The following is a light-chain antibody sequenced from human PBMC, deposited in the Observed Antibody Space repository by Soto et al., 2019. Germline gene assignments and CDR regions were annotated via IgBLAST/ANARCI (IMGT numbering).Light chain of an antibody. CDR3: QKSHSTPPT. CDR2: EAS. V-gene: IGKV1-39*01. J-gene: IGKJ2*01. Sequence: DIHMAQSPPSLSASVGDRVTITCRASHNIVTYLNWYQQKAGKAPSLLIYEASHLQSGVPVRFFGSGSGTDFTLTIDNLQHEDSATYFCQKSHSTPPTFGPGPKLEIK. CDR1: HNIVTY.